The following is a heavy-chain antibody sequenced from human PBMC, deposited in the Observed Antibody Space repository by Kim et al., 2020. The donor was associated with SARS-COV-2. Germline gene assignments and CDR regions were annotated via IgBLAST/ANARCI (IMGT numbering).Heavy chain of an antibody. D-gene: IGHD5-18*01. CDR1: GFTFSSYA. CDR3: AKGYSYSCMDV. CDR2: ISGGGGHT. V-gene: IGHV3-23*01. Sequence: GGSLRLSCVASGFTFSSYAMSWVRQAPGKGLEWVSGISGGGGHTSHADSVKGRFTISRDNSKNTLYLQLNSLRADDTALYYCAKGYSYSCMDVWGQGTTV. J-gene: IGHJ6*02.